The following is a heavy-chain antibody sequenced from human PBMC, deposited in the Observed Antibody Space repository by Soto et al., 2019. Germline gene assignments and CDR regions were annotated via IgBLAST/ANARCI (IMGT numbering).Heavy chain of an antibody. CDR2: ISSDGSTT. CDR3: ARDLRPTDY. D-gene: IGHD6-6*01. V-gene: IGHV3-74*01. J-gene: IGHJ4*02. Sequence: GGSLRLSCAASGFTFSTFWMHWVRQTPGKGLVWVSRISSDGSTTHYADPVKGRFTISRDNAKDTLYLQMNGLRAEDTAVYYCARDLRPTDYWGQGTLVTVSS. CDR1: GFTFSTFW.